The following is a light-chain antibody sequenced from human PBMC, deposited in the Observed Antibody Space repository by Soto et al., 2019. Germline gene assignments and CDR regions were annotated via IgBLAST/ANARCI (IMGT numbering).Light chain of an antibody. Sequence: QSALRQPTSVSGAPGQRVTISCTGSXSNIGAGXDVHWYQQLXGAAPKLLIHSNRKRPAGVPDRFAGANSGNSAALDITGRQAEDEDDYYCQSYDSSMSGYYVFGTGTKVTVL. CDR2: SNR. CDR1: XSNIGAGXD. V-gene: IGLV1-40*01. J-gene: IGLJ1*01. CDR3: QSYDSSMSGYYV.